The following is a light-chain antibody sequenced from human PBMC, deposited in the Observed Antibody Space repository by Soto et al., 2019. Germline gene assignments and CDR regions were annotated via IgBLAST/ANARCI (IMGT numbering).Light chain of an antibody. Sequence: EIVLTQSPATLSSSPCEGATLYVRASQTVGVRLAWYQHKPGQAPRLIIYEASNRAAGIPARFSGSGSGTDFTLTITSLEPEDFAFYYCHQRQRWPRTFGQGTKVDI. J-gene: IGKJ1*01. CDR2: EAS. V-gene: IGKV3-11*01. CDR1: QTVGVR. CDR3: HQRQRWPRT.